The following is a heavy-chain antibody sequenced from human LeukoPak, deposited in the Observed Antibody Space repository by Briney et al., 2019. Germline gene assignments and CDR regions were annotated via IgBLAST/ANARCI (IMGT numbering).Heavy chain of an antibody. CDR1: GFSFDDHA. CDR2: ISWNSGSI. D-gene: IGHD3-10*02. Sequence: GGSLRLSCAASGFSFDDHAMHWVRQAPGKGLEWVSGISWNSGSIGYADSVQGRFTISRDNAKNSLYLQMNSLRAEDTAVYYCAELGITMIGGVWGKGTTVTISS. CDR3: AELGITMIGGV. V-gene: IGHV3-9*01. J-gene: IGHJ6*04.